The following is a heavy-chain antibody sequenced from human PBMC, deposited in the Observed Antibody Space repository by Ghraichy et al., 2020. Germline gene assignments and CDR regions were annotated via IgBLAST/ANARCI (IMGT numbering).Heavy chain of an antibody. CDR3: TTDGNVH. Sequence: GESLNISCAASGFTFSSYNMNWVRQAPGKGLEWVSSIRSSSSSYIYYADSVKGRFTISRDNTKNSLFLQMNSLRAEDTAVYYCTTDGNVHWGQGTLVTVSS. CDR2: IRSSSSSYI. CDR1: GFTFSSYN. J-gene: IGHJ4*02. V-gene: IGHV3-21*01. D-gene: IGHD4-23*01.